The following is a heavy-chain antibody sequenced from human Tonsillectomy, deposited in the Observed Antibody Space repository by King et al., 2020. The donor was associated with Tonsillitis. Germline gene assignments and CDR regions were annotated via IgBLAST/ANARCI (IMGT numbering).Heavy chain of an antibody. CDR2: IYPGDSNT. CDR3: AKHIRTDGDYASYYFDY. D-gene: IGHD4-17*01. J-gene: IGHJ4*02. Sequence: QLVQSGAEVKKPGESLKISCKGSGYRFTSYWIGWVRQMPGKGLEWMGIIYPGDSNTRYSPSFQGQVTISADKSISTAYLQWSSLKASDTAVYYCAKHIRTDGDYASYYFDYWGQGTLVTVSS. CDR1: GYRFTSYW. V-gene: IGHV5-51*01.